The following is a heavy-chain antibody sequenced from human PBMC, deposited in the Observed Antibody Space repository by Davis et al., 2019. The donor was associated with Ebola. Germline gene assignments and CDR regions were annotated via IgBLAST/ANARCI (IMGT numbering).Heavy chain of an antibody. CDR3: ARDLRRGDTAMEADY. CDR1: GFTFSSYA. V-gene: IGHV3-30*04. CDR2: ISYDGSNK. Sequence: PGGSLRLSCAASGFTFSSYAMHWVRQAPGKGLEWVAVISYDGSNKYYADSVKGRFTISRDNSKNTLYLQMNSLRAEDTAVYYCARDLRRGDTAMEADYWGQGTLVTVSS. J-gene: IGHJ4*02. D-gene: IGHD5-18*01.